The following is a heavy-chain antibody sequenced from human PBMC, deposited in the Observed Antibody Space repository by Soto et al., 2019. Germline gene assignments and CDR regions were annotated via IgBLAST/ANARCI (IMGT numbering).Heavy chain of an antibody. J-gene: IGHJ6*02. CDR3: ARDVRGLDI. D-gene: IGHD6-6*01. CDR2: IWYDGSNK. V-gene: IGHV3-33*01. CDR1: GFTFSSYG. Sequence: QVQLVESEGGVVQPGRSLRLSCAASGFTFSSYGMHWVRQAPGKGLQWVAVIWYDGSNKDYGDSVKGRFTISRDNSKNTVSLQMYSLTAEDTAVYYCARDVRGLDIWGRGTTVTVSS.